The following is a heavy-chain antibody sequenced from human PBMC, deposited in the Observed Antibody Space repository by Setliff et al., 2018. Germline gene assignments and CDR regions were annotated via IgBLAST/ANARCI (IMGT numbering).Heavy chain of an antibody. Sequence: EPLSPTCPVSGGSISSYYRTWIRQPAGKGLEWIGRIYISGSTNYNPALKSRVTISMDTSKNQFSLKVSSVTAADTAVYYCARSFSRREKFLLDYWGQGALVTVSS. CDR1: GGSISSYY. J-gene: IGHJ4*02. CDR2: IYISGST. V-gene: IGHV4-4*07. CDR3: ARSFSRREKFLLDY.